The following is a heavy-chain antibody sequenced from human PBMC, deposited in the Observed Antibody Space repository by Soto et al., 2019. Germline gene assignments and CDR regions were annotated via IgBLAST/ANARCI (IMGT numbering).Heavy chain of an antibody. CDR2: ISGSGGST. D-gene: IGHD3-3*01. CDR3: AISFRVGSGYSSEY. J-gene: IGHJ4*02. V-gene: IGHV3-23*01. Sequence: EVQLLESGGGLVQPGGSLRLSYAASGFTFSSYAMSWVRQAPGKGLEWVSAISGSGGSTYYADSVKGRFTISRDNSKNTLYLQMNSLRADGKAVYYCAISFRVGSGYSSEYWGQGTLATVSS. CDR1: GFTFSSYA.